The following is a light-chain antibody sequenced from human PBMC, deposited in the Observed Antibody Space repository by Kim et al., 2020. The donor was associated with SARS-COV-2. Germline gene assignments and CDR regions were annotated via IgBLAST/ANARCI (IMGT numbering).Light chain of an antibody. CDR1: QSVSSSY. CDR2: GAS. Sequence: LSLSQGERATRSCRASQSVSSSYLAWYQQKPGQAPRLLIYGASSRATGIPDRFSGSGSGTDFTLTISRLEPEDFAVYYCQQYGSYTFGQGTKLEI. V-gene: IGKV3-20*01. CDR3: QQYGSYT. J-gene: IGKJ2*01.